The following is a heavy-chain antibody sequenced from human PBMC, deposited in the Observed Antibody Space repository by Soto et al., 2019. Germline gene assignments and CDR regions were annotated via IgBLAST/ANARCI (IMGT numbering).Heavy chain of an antibody. Sequence: QVQLVESGGGVVQPGRSLRLSCAASGFTFSSYGMHWVRQAPGKGLEWVAVIWYDGSNKYYADSVKGRFTISRDNSKNTLYLQMNSLRAEDTAVYYCARDEQQLPYGMDVWGHGTTVTVSS. CDR2: IWYDGSNK. J-gene: IGHJ6*02. CDR3: ARDEQQLPYGMDV. V-gene: IGHV3-33*01. CDR1: GFTFSSYG. D-gene: IGHD6-13*01.